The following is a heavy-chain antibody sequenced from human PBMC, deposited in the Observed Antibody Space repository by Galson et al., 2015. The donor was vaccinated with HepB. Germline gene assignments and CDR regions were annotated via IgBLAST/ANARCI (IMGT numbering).Heavy chain of an antibody. CDR3: ARDGRERATILDY. CDR2: ISSSSSYI. J-gene: IGHJ4*02. CDR1: GFTFSSYS. Sequence: SLRLSCAASGFTFSSYSMNWVRQAPGKGLEWVSSISSSSSYIYYADSVKGRFTISRDNAKNSLYLQMNSLRAEDTAVYYCARDGRERATILDYWGQGTLVTVSS. D-gene: IGHD5-24*01. V-gene: IGHV3-21*01.